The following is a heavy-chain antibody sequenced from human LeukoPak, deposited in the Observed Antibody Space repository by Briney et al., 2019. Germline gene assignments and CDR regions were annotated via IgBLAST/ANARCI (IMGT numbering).Heavy chain of an antibody. Sequence: GGSLRLSCAASGFTFSSYEMNWVRQGPGKGLEWVSYISSSGSTKYYADSVKGRFSISRDNAKKSLYLQMNSLRAEDTAVYYCARDGREVAGDDAFDIWGQGTMVTVSS. J-gene: IGHJ3*02. D-gene: IGHD5-24*01. CDR3: ARDGREVAGDDAFDI. CDR1: GFTFSSYE. CDR2: ISSSGSTK. V-gene: IGHV3-48*03.